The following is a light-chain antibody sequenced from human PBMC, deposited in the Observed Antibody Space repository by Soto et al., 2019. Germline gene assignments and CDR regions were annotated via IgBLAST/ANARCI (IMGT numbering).Light chain of an antibody. V-gene: IGKV3-15*01. CDR1: ESVSSN. CDR2: GAS. J-gene: IGKJ1*01. Sequence: EIVLTQSPGAVSLSPGERATLSCRASESVSSNLAWYQQKPGQAPRLLIYGASTRAAGIPARFSGSGSGTEFTLTISSLQSEDFAVYYCQQYTNWPPWTFGRGTKVDIK. CDR3: QQYTNWPPWT.